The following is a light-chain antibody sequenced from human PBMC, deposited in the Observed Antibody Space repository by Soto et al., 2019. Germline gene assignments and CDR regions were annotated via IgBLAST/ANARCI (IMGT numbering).Light chain of an antibody. CDR3: SSYTSSSTRVV. V-gene: IGLV2-14*01. Sequence: QSALTQPASVSGSPGQSITISCTGTSSDVGGYNYVSWYQQYPGKAPKLIIFEVSNRPSGVSARFSGSKSGNTASLTLSGLQAEDEAEYYCSSYTSSSTRVVFGGGTKLTVL. CDR2: EVS. J-gene: IGLJ2*01. CDR1: SSDVGGYNY.